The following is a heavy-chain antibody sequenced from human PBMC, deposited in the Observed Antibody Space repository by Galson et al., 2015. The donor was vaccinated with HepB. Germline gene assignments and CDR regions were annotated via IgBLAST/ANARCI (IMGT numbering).Heavy chain of an antibody. D-gene: IGHD2-15*01. CDR3: ARGGVVGGVGATQNNWFGP. CDR2: INAYNRHT. Sequence: SVKVSCKASGYPFSDYSITWVRQAPGQGLEWMGWINAYNRHTDYAQKFQGRVTMTTDTSTSTVYMELRSLRSDDTAVYFCARGGVVGGVGATQNNWFGPWGQGTLVTVSS. CDR1: GYPFSDYS. V-gene: IGHV1-18*01. J-gene: IGHJ5*02.